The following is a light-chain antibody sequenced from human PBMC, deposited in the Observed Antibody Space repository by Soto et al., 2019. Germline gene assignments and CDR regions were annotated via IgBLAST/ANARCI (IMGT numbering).Light chain of an antibody. CDR2: GAS. J-gene: IGKJ4*01. V-gene: IGKV3-15*01. CDR3: QQYSVWPLVT. CDR1: QSVGTY. Sequence: EIVMTQSPATLSESPGERATLSCRAGQSVGTYLAWYQQKPGQTPRLLIFGASTRATGIPARFSGSGSGSEFTLTISSLQSEDFAVNSCQQYSVWPLVTFGGGTKVEIQ.